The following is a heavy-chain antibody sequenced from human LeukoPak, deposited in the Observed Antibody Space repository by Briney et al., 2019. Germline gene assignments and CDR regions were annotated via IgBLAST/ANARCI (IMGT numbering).Heavy chain of an antibody. CDR1: GGSFSGYY. CDR3: ARYGDVYGYYYYMDV. Sequence: SETLSLTCAVYGGSFSGYYWSWIRQPPGKGLEWIGEINHSGSTNYNPSLKSRVTISVDTSKNQFSLKLSSVTAADTAVYYCARYGDVYGYYYYMDVWGKGTTVTVSS. J-gene: IGHJ6*03. D-gene: IGHD7-27*01. V-gene: IGHV4-34*01. CDR2: INHSGST.